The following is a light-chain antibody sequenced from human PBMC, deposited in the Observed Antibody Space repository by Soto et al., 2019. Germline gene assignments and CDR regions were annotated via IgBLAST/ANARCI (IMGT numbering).Light chain of an antibody. Sequence: QLVLTQSPSASASLGASVKLTCTLSSGHSSYAIAWHQQQPEKGPRYLMKLNSDGSHNKGDGIPDRFSGSSSGAERYLTISSRLSEDEADYYCQTWDTGMRVVFGGGTKLTVL. CDR3: QTWDTGMRVV. CDR2: LNSDGSH. V-gene: IGLV4-69*01. J-gene: IGLJ2*01. CDR1: SGHSSYA.